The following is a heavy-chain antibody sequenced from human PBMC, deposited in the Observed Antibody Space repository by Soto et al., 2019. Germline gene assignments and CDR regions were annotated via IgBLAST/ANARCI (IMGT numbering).Heavy chain of an antibody. D-gene: IGHD2-15*01. CDR1: GGTFSSYA. Sequence: QVQLVQSGAEVKKPGSSVKVSCKASGGTFSSYAISWVRQAPGQGLEWMGGPIPIFGTANYAQKFQGRVTITADKYTSTAYRELSRLRSEDTAVYYCARGCSGGSCYSYWGKGTLVSVS. CDR2: PIPIFGTA. V-gene: IGHV1-69*06. J-gene: IGHJ4*02. CDR3: ARGCSGGSCYSY.